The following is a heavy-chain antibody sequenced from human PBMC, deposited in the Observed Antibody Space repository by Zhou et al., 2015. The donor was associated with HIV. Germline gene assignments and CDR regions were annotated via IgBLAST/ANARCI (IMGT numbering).Heavy chain of an antibody. CDR3: AKDSSRGSVVVMTFDI. J-gene: IGHJ3*02. V-gene: IGHV3-23*04. CDR2: ISGSGGNI. D-gene: IGHD2-15*01. CDR1: GFTFRNYA. Sequence: EVQLVESGGGLVKPGGLFRLSCAASGFTFRNYAMSWVRQAPGKELEWVSGISGSGGNINYADSVKGRCAISRDNFKNTLYLQMNSLRAEDTAVYYCAKDSSRGSVVVMTFDIWGQGTTVTVSS.